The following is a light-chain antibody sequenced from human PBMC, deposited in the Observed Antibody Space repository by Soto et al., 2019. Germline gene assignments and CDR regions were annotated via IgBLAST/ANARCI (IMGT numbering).Light chain of an antibody. CDR3: QQSYSTPYT. V-gene: IGKV1-39*01. CDR1: QSTSSY. CDR2: AAS. Sequence: DIQMTQSPSSLSASVGDRVIITCRASQSTSSYLNWYQQKPGKAPKLLIYAASSVQGGVPPRFSGTGSGTEFTLTISSLQPEDFATYFCQQSYSTPYTFGQGTKLEIK. J-gene: IGKJ2*01.